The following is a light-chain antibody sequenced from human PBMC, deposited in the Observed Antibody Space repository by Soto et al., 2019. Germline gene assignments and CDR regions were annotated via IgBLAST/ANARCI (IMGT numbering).Light chain of an antibody. Sequence: DIVVTQTPLSLPVTPGDPASISCRSSERLLHSDDGNTYLDWYLQKAGLSPQLLMYTPSSRASGVPDRFNGSGSGTAFTLKISRVEAEDVGIYCCMQRLEFPSNTFGQGTKLEIK. V-gene: IGKV2-40*01. CDR2: TPS. J-gene: IGKJ2*01. CDR3: MQRLEFPSNT. CDR1: ERLLHSDDGNTY.